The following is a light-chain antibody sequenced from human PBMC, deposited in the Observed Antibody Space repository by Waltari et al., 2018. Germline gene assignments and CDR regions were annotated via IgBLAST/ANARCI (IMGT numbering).Light chain of an antibody. V-gene: IGLV3-21*04. CDR2: YDR. Sequence: SYVVTQPPSVSVAPGETATITCGGDNIGTYSVHWYQQQAGQAPVLVIFYDRDRPSGIPDRCSGSNSGNTATLTISRVEAGDEARYYCHVWHPHVDPGVFGTGTEVTVL. CDR3: HVWHPHVDPGV. J-gene: IGLJ1*01. CDR1: NIGTYS.